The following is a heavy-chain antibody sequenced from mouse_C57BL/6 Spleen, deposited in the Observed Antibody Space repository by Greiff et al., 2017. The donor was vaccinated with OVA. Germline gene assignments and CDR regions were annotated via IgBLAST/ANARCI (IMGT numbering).Heavy chain of an antibody. CDR1: GFTFSDYY. V-gene: IGHV5-16*02. Sequence: EVMLVESEGGLVQPGSSMKLSCTASGFTFSDYYMAWVRQVPEKGLEWVANINYDGSSTYYLDSLKSRFIISRDNAKNILYLQMSSLKSEDTATYYCARRPDYGSSSWYFDVWGTGTTVTVSS. CDR2: INYDGSST. J-gene: IGHJ1*03. CDR3: ARRPDYGSSSWYFDV. D-gene: IGHD1-1*01.